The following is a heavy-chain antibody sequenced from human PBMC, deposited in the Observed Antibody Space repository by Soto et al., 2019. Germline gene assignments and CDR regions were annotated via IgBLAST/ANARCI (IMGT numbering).Heavy chain of an antibody. V-gene: IGHV3-23*01. J-gene: IGHJ6*02. CDR3: AKQQGPGTPYYYAMDV. CDR1: GFTFSSYA. D-gene: IGHD1-1*01. Sequence: EVQLLESGGGLVQPGGSLRLSCAASGFTFSSYAMSWVRQAPGKGLEWVSVIRSSGDRTYYADSVKGRFTISRDNSKNTLYLQMNSLRAEDTAVYDCAKQQGPGTPYYYAMDVWGQGTTVTVSS. CDR2: IRSSGDRT.